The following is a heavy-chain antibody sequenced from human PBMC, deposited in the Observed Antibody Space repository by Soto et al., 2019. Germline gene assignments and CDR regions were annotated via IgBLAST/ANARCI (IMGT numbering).Heavy chain of an antibody. V-gene: IGHV3-21*01. J-gene: IGHJ1*01. CDR2: ISSSSGNI. CDR3: AREPPHSSGWKGIGAEYFQH. D-gene: IGHD6-19*01. CDR1: GFTFSSYS. Sequence: EVQLVESGGGLVKPGGSLRLACADSGFTFSSYSMNWVRQAPGKGLEWVSSISSSSGNIYYADSVKGRFTISRDNAKNSLYLQLNSLRAEDTAVYYCAREPPHSSGWKGIGAEYFQHWGQGTLVTVSS.